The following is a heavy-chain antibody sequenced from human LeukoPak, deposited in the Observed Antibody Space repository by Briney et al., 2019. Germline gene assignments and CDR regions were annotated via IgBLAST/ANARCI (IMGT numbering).Heavy chain of an antibody. CDR3: ARLGIFGVVPYYYYYGMDV. D-gene: IGHD3-3*01. CDR1: GGSISSYY. V-gene: IGHV4-59*12. CDR2: IYHSGST. Sequence: SETLSLTCTVSGGSISSYYWSWIRQPPGKGLEWIGYIYHSGSTYYNPSLKSRVTISVDRSKNQFSLKLSSVTAADTAVYYCARLGIFGVVPYYYYYGMDVWGQGTTVTVSS. J-gene: IGHJ6*02.